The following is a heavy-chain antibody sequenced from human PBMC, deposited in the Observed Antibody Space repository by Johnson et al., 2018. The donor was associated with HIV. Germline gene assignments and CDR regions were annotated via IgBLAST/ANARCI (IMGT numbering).Heavy chain of an antibody. CDR3: ARDATPWGGDHVGYAFDL. V-gene: IGHV3-11*04. Sequence: QVQLVESGGGLVKPGGSLRLSCAVSGFTFSDYFMSWIRQAPGKGLECLAYISSSGSSIYYTDSVKGRFTISRDNSKNSLYLEMNSLRAEDTALYYCARDATPWGGDHVGYAFDLWGQGTMVTVSS. D-gene: IGHD4-17*01. CDR1: GFTFSDYF. CDR2: ISSSGSSI. J-gene: IGHJ3*01.